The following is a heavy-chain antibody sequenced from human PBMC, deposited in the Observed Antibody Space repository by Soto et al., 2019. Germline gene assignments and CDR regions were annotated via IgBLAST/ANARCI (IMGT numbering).Heavy chain of an antibody. CDR1: GFTVSSFW. Sequence: EVQLVESGGGLVQPGGSLRLSCAASGFTVSSFWIHWFRQAPGKGLVWVSRINSDGSSTRYADSVKGRFTISRDNAKNTLYLQMNSLRVEDTAVYYCARDLVAKDAFDLWGQGTMVTVSS. CDR3: ARDLVAKDAFDL. D-gene: IGHD2-8*02. J-gene: IGHJ3*01. V-gene: IGHV3-74*01. CDR2: INSDGSST.